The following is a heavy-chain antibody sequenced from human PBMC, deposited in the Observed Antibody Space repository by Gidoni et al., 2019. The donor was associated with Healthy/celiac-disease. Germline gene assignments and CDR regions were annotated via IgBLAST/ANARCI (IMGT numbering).Heavy chain of an antibody. CDR3: ARGAPYDILTGYGYDY. Sequence: QVQLQQWGAGLLKPSETLSLTCAVYGGSFSGYYWSWIRQPPGKGLEWIGEINHSGSTNYNPSLKSRVTISVDTSKNQFSLKLSSVTAADTAVYYCARGAPYDILTGYGYDYWGQGTLVTVSS. V-gene: IGHV4-34*01. J-gene: IGHJ4*02. CDR2: INHSGST. CDR1: GGSFSGYY. D-gene: IGHD3-9*01.